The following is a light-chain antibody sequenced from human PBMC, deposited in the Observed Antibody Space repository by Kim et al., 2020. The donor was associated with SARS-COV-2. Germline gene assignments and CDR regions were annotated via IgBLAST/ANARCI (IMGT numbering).Light chain of an antibody. Sequence: SPGERATLSCRASPSVSSHVAWYQQRPGQAPRLLIYGASNRATGIPDRFSGSGSGTDFTLTISRLEPEDFAVYYCQQYGSLPFTFGPGTKVDIK. V-gene: IGKV3-20*01. J-gene: IGKJ3*01. CDR3: QQYGSLPFT. CDR1: PSVSSH. CDR2: GAS.